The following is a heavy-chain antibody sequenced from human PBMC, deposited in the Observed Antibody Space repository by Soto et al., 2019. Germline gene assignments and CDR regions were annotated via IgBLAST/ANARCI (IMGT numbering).Heavy chain of an antibody. CDR3: ARSGGIAARLWLPGYFDY. J-gene: IGHJ4*02. D-gene: IGHD6-6*01. CDR2: IYHSGST. Sequence: PSETLSLTCAVSGGSISSGGYSWSWIRQPPGKGLEWIGYIYHSGSTYYNPSLKSRVTISVDRSKNQFSLKLSSVTAADTAVYYCARSGGIAARLWLPGYFDYWGQGTLVTVSS. CDR1: GGSISSGGYS. V-gene: IGHV4-30-2*01.